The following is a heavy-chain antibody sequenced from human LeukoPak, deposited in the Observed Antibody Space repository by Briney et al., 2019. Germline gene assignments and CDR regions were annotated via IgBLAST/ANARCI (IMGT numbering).Heavy chain of an antibody. CDR2: INPNSGGT. D-gene: IGHD2-2*01. Sequence: WASVKVSCKASGYTFTGYYMHWVRQAPGQGLEWMGWINPNSGGTNYAQKFQGRVTMTRDTSISTAYMELSRLRSDDTAVYYCARAVSTSSPDIFDPWGQGTLVTVSS. V-gene: IGHV1-2*02. CDR3: ARAVSTSSPDIFDP. CDR1: GYTFTGYY. J-gene: IGHJ5*02.